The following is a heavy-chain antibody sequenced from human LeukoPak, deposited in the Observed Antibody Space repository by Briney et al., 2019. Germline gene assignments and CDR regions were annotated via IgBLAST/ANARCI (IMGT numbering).Heavy chain of an antibody. J-gene: IGHJ6*02. V-gene: IGHV3-73*01. CDR1: GFAFSGSA. Sequence: PGGSLRLSCAASGFAFSGSAMHWVRQASGKGLEWVGRIRSKANNYATAYAASVKGRFTISRDNSKNTGYLQMNYLRAEDTAVYHCARDVHSLRGLNPHYGMDVWGQGTTVIVSS. D-gene: IGHD3-10*01. CDR3: ARDVHSLRGLNPHYGMDV. CDR2: IRSKANNYAT.